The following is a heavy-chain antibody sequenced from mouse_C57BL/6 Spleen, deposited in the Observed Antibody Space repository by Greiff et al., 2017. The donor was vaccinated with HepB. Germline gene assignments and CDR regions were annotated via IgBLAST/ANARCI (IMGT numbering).Heavy chain of an antibody. V-gene: IGHV1-26*01. CDR3: ATRWDVGDAMDY. J-gene: IGHJ4*01. CDR1: GYTFTDYY. CDR2: INPNNGGT. Sequence: VQLKQSGPELVKPGASVKISCKASGYTFTDYYMNWVKQSHGKSLEWIGDINPNNGGTSYNQKFKGKATLTVDKSSSTAYMELRSLTSEDSAVYYCATRWDVGDAMDYWGQGTSVTVSS. D-gene: IGHD4-1*01.